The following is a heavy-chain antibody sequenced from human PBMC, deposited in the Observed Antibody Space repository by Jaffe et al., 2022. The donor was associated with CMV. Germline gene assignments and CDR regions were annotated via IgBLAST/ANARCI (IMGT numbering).Heavy chain of an antibody. V-gene: IGHV4-59*01. CDR2: IYYSGST. CDR3: ARDGGGGSSWHYYYYYGMDV. Sequence: QVQLQESGPGLVKPSETLSLTCTVSGGSISSYYWSWIRQPPGKGLEWIGYIYYSGSTNYNPSLKSRVTISVDTSKNQFSLKLSSVTAADTAVYYCARDGGGGSSWHYYYYYGMDVWGQGTTVTVSS. D-gene: IGHD6-13*01. J-gene: IGHJ6*02. CDR1: GGSISSYY.